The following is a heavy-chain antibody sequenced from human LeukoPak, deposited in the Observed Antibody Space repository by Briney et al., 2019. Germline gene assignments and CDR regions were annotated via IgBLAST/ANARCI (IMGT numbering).Heavy chain of an antibody. Sequence: GGSLRLSCAASGFAFSSYWMSWVRQAPGKGLEWVANIKQDGSEKYYVDSVKGRFTISRDNAKNSLYLQMNSLRAEDTAVYYCASEGSGIWGAFDIWGQGTMVTVSS. V-gene: IGHV3-7*01. CDR3: ASEGSGIWGAFDI. D-gene: IGHD3-10*01. CDR1: GFAFSSYW. J-gene: IGHJ3*02. CDR2: IKQDGSEK.